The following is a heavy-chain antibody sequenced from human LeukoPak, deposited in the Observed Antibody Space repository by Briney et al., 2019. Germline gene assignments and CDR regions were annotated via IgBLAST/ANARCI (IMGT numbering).Heavy chain of an antibody. V-gene: IGHV3-72*01. J-gene: IGHJ3*01. CDR3: TKVGGKDGNTAFDL. D-gene: IGHD3-16*01. CDR2: SRSKTRSYTT. CDR1: TLALSDHF. Sequence: GGSLRLSCTASTLALSDHFIDWVRQSPGKGLEWVGRSRSKTRSYTTEFAASVKGRFTLSRDDSKNSVYLQMNSLQTEDTAVYFCTKVGGKDGNTAFDLWGQGTMVTVSS.